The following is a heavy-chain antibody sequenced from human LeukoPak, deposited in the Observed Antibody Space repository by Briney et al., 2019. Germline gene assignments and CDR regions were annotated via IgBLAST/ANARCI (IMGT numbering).Heavy chain of an antibody. D-gene: IGHD5-24*01. CDR2: ISYDGSNK. V-gene: IGHV3-30-3*01. J-gene: IGHJ4*02. CDR3: ASRRDGYNYPDY. CDR1: GFTFSSYA. Sequence: GGSLRLSCAASGFTFSSYAMHWVRQAPGKGLEWVAVISYDGSNKYYAGSVKGRFTISRDNSKNTLYLQMNSLRAEDTAVYYCASRRDGYNYPDYWGQGTLVTVSS.